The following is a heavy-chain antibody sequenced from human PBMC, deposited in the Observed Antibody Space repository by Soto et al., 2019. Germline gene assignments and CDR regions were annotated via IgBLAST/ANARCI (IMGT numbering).Heavy chain of an antibody. D-gene: IGHD2-15*01. Sequence: PGGSLRLSCAASGFTFSSYGMHWVRQAPGKGLEWVAVIWYDGSNKYYADYVKGRFTISRDNSKNTLYLQVNSLRAEDTAVYYCARGYCSGGSCYGNYFDYWGQGTLVTVSS. V-gene: IGHV3-33*01. J-gene: IGHJ4*02. CDR3: ARGYCSGGSCYGNYFDY. CDR2: IWYDGSNK. CDR1: GFTFSSYG.